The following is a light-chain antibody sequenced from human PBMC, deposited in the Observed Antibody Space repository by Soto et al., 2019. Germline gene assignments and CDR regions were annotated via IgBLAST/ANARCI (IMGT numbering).Light chain of an antibody. CDR2: EVS. V-gene: IGLV2-14*01. J-gene: IGLJ3*02. Sequence: QSVLTQPGSVSGSPGQSITFSCTGTSSDVGAYNYVSWYQQHPGKAPKLMIYEVSNRPSGVSNRFSGSKSGNTASLTISGLQAEDEADYYCSSYTSSSTLVFGGGTKLTVL. CDR3: SSYTSSSTLV. CDR1: SSDVGAYNY.